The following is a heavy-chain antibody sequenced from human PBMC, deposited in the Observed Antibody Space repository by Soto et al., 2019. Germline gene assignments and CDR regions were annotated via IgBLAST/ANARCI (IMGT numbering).Heavy chain of an antibody. CDR3: ANLVAPRGVDYYYGMDV. J-gene: IGHJ6*02. V-gene: IGHV1-2*02. CDR1: GYTLTGYY. CDR2: INPNSGGT. D-gene: IGHD3-10*01. Sequence: GAPVKVSCKASGYTLTGYYMHWVRQAPGQGLEWMGWINPNSGGTNYAQKFQGRVTMTRDTSISTAYMELSRLRSDDTAVYYCANLVAPRGVDYYYGMDVWGQGTTVTVSS.